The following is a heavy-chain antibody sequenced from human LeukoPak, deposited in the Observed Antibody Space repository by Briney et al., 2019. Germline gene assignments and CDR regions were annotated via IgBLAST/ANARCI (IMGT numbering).Heavy chain of an antibody. D-gene: IGHD3-10*01. CDR1: GGSISSYY. CDR2: IYTSGST. CDR3: ARLRGSGTDAFDI. Sequence: SETLSLTCTASGGSISSYYWSWIRRPPGKGLEWIGYIYTSGSTNYNPSLKSRVTISVDTSKNQFSLKLSSVTAADTAVYYCARLRGSGTDAFDIWGQGTMVTVSS. V-gene: IGHV4-4*09. J-gene: IGHJ3*02.